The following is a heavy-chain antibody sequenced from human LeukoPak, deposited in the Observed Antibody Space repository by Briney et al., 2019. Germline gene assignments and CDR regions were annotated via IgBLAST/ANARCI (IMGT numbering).Heavy chain of an antibody. J-gene: IGHJ4*02. Sequence: ASVKVSCKASGGTFSSYAISWVRQAPGQGLEWMGGIIPIFGTANYAQKFQGRVTITTDESTSTAYMELSSLRSEDTAVYYCAREGSSGSEFDYWGQGTLVTVSS. CDR1: GGTFSSYA. CDR3: AREGSSGSEFDY. CDR2: IIPIFGTA. V-gene: IGHV1-69*05. D-gene: IGHD3-22*01.